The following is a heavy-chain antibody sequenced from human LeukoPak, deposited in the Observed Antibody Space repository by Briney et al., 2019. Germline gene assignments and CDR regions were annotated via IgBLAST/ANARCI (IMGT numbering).Heavy chain of an antibody. CDR1: GGSITTESYY. D-gene: IGHD6-13*01. CDR3: ARGYSSSPDY. J-gene: IGHJ4*02. CDR2: IYYSGST. V-gene: IGHV4-39*07. Sequence: SETLSLTCTLSGGSITTESYYWAWIRQPPGKGLEWIGSIYYSGSTYYNPSLKSRVTISVDTSKNQFSLKLSSVTAADTAVYYCARGYSSSPDYWGQGTLVTVSS.